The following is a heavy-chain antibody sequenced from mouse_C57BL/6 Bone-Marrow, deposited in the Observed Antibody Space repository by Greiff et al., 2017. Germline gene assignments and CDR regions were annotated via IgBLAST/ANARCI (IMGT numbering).Heavy chain of an antibody. CDR1: GFNIKDDY. J-gene: IGHJ4*01. V-gene: IGHV14-4*01. CDR2: IDPENGDT. Sequence: PLKQTFSSLFIPFSSVKLSCTASGFNIKDDYMHWVKQRPEQGLEWIGWIDPENGDTEYASKFQGKATITADTSSNTAYLQLSSLTSEDTAVYYCTTSYSNYVNAMDYWGQGTSVTVSS. CDR3: TTSYSNYVNAMDY. D-gene: IGHD2-5*01.